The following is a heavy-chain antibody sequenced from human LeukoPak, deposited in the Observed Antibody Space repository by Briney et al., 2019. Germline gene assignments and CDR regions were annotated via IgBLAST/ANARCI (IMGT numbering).Heavy chain of an antibody. Sequence: GECLKVSRMGSGYRSISCWVGWVRQVPGKGVGGVGIVYPGASETRYSQSFQGQVTTSAHKPISTAYLQSSSLKASDTAMYYCARRGIAAAHPIAYWGQGTLVTVSS. CDR2: VYPGASET. J-gene: IGHJ4*02. V-gene: IGHV5-51*01. CDR3: ARRGIAAAHPIAY. D-gene: IGHD6-25*01. CDR1: GYRSISCW.